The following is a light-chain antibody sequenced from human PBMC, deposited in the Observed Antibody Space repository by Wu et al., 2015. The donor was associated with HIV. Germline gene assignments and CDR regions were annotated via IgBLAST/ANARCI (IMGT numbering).Light chain of an antibody. CDR2: DAS. CDR3: QQRSNWPLT. V-gene: IGKV3-11*01. CDR1: QSVSSY. J-gene: IGKJ4*01. Sequence: ETVLTQSPATLSLSPGERATLSCRTNQSVSSYLAWYQQKPGQAPRLLISDASNRATGIPARFSGSGSGTDFTLTISSLEPEDFALYYCQQRSNWPLTFGGGTKVEIK.